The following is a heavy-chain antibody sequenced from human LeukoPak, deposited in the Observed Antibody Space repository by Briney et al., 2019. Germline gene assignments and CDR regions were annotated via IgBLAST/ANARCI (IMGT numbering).Heavy chain of an antibody. Sequence: VKPSETLSLTCAVSGYSISSGYYWGWIRQPPGKGLEWIGSIYHSGSTYHNPSLKSRVTISVDTSKNQFSLKLSSVTAADTAVYYCARSSVAVNSYYFDYWGQGTLVTVSS. D-gene: IGHD6-19*01. CDR1: GYSISSGYY. CDR3: ARSSVAVNSYYFDY. J-gene: IGHJ4*02. V-gene: IGHV4-38-2*01. CDR2: IYHSGST.